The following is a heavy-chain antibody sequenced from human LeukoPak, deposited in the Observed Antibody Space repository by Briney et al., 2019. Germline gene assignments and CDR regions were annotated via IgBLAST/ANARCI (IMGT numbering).Heavy chain of an antibody. CDR1: GFTFDDYA. Sequence: GGSLRLSCAASGFTFDDYAMHWVRQAPGKGLEWVSGISWNSGSIGYADSVKGRFTISRDNAKNSLYLQMNSLRAEDTALYYCAKDIWPNDYGDYPVAFDIWGQGTKVTVSS. J-gene: IGHJ3*02. CDR2: ISWNSGSI. CDR3: AKDIWPNDYGDYPVAFDI. V-gene: IGHV3-9*01. D-gene: IGHD4-17*01.